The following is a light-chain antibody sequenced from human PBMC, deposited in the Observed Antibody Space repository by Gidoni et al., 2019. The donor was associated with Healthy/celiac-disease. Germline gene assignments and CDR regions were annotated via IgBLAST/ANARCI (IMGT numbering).Light chain of an antibody. J-gene: IGKJ2*01. CDR2: DAS. Sequence: DIQITQSPSSLYASVGDRVTITCQASHDISNYLNWYQQKPGKAPKLLVYDASNFETGVPSRFSGSGSGTDFTFTISSLQPEDIATYYCQQYDNLPLMYTFGQGTKLEIK. CDR1: HDISNY. CDR3: QQYDNLPLMYT. V-gene: IGKV1-33*01.